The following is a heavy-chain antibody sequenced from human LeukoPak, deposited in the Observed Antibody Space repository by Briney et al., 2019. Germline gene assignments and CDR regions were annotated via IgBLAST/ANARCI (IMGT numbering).Heavy chain of an antibody. CDR2: ISSSSSYT. Sequence: GGSLRLSCAASGFTFSDYYMSWSRQAPGKGLEWVSYISSSSSYTNYADSVKGRFTIPRDNAKNSLYLQMNSLRAGDTAVYYCARESESSGFDYWGQGTLVTVSS. V-gene: IGHV3-11*06. D-gene: IGHD6-19*01. J-gene: IGHJ4*02. CDR3: ARESESSGFDY. CDR1: GFTFSDYY.